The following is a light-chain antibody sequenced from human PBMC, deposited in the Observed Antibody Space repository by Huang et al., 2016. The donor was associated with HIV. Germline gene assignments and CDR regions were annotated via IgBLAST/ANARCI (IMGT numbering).Light chain of an antibody. J-gene: IGKJ1*01. V-gene: IGKV3D-15*01. CDR1: QSVSND. CDR2: GAS. Sequence: EIVMTQSPATLSVSPGERATLSCRASQSVSNDLAWYQQKPGQAPRLLIYGASTRATAIPARFSGSGSGTEFTLTLSGLQSEDFAVYYCQQYNNWPPMTFGQGTKVEIK. CDR3: QQYNNWPPMT.